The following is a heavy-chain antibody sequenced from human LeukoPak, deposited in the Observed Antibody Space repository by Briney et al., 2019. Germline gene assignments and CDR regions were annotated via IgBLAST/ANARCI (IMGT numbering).Heavy chain of an antibody. CDR1: GDSIGSNY. Sequence: PSETLSLTCTVSGDSIGSNYWSWIRQSPGKGLEWIGYIYYTGSTNYNLSLKSRVTISIDTSENQFPLRLSSVTVADTAMYFCARGRPSVVTPFAYWGQGTLVTVSS. CDR2: IYYTGST. J-gene: IGHJ4*02. CDR3: ARGRPSVVTPFAY. D-gene: IGHD3-22*01. V-gene: IGHV4-59*01.